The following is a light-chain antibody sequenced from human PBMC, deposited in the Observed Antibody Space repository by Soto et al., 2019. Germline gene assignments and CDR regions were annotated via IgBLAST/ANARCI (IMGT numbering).Light chain of an antibody. CDR2: GAS. CDR1: QTVSSTS. J-gene: IGKJ1*01. V-gene: IGKV3-20*01. CDR3: QLYAISPKT. Sequence: EIVFTQSPGTLSLSPGERATLSCRASQTVSSTSLAWYQQRPGQAPRLLIFGASTRVTGIPDRFSGSGSGTDFTLTISRLEPEDFAVYFCQLYAISPKTFGQGTKVDIK.